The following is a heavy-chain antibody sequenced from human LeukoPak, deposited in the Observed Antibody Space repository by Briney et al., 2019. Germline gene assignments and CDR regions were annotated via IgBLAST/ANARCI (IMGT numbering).Heavy chain of an antibody. CDR2: ISYDGRNK. Sequence: GGSLRLSCAASGFTFSSYGIHWVRQAPGKGLERVAVISYDGRNKHYADSVKGRFTISRDNSQNTLYLQMNSLRPDDTAVYYCAKDPMVRGVINGMDVWGQGTTVIVSS. CDR3: AKDPMVRGVINGMDV. D-gene: IGHD3-10*01. J-gene: IGHJ6*02. CDR1: GFTFSSYG. V-gene: IGHV3-30*18.